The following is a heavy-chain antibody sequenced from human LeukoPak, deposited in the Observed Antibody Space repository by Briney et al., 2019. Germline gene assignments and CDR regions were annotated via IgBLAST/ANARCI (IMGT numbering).Heavy chain of an antibody. CDR1: GFTFRSFI. V-gene: IGHV3-21*06. Sequence: NPGGSLRLSCAASGFTFRSFIMIWVRQAPGKGLEWVASISSTSNHKYHADSVKGRFTISRDNDKNSLYLQMNSLRAEDTALYYCARDRRDGNYYMVVWGKGTTVTVSS. J-gene: IGHJ6*03. D-gene: IGHD1-1*01. CDR2: ISSTSNHK. CDR3: ARDRRDGNYYMVV.